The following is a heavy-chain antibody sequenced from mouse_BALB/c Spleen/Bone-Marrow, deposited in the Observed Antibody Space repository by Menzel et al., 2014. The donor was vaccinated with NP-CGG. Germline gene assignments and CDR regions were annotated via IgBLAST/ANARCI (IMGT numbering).Heavy chain of an antibody. CDR2: ISYNGST. J-gene: IGHJ3*01. CDR3: ARSNDGFPAWFAY. V-gene: IGHV3-2*02. Sequence: EVQLQQSGPGLVKPSQSLSLPCTVTGYSITNDYAWNWIRQFPGNKLEWMGYISYNGSTSYNPSLKSRISITRDTSKSQFFLQLNSVTTEDTATYYCARSNDGFPAWFAYWGQGTLVTVSA. CDR1: GYSITNDYA. D-gene: IGHD2-3*01.